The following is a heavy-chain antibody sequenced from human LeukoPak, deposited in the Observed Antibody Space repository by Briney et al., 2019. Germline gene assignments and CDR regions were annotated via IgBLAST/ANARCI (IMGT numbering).Heavy chain of an antibody. CDR3: ARDVWLSSSGRIFDY. CDR1: GGTFSSYA. CDR2: IIPIFGTA. D-gene: IGHD6-19*01. Sequence: SVKVSCKASGGTFSSYAISWVRQAPGQGLEWRVGIIPIFGTANYAQKFQGRVTITADKSTSTAYMELSSLRSEDTAVYYCARDVWLSSSGRIFDYWGQGTLVTVSS. J-gene: IGHJ4*02. V-gene: IGHV1-69*06.